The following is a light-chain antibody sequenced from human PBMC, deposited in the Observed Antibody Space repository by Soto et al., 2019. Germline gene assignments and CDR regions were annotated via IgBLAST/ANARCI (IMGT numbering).Light chain of an antibody. CDR2: DVS. V-gene: IGLV2-14*03. CDR1: SSDVGAYNY. J-gene: IGLJ2*01. Sequence: QSVLTQPASVSGSPGQSITISCTGTSSDVGAYNYVSWYQQHPGKAPTLMIYDVSNRPSGVSNRFSGSKSGNTASLTICGLQAEDEADYYCSSYTRSSTVIFGGGTKVTVL. CDR3: SSYTRSSTVI.